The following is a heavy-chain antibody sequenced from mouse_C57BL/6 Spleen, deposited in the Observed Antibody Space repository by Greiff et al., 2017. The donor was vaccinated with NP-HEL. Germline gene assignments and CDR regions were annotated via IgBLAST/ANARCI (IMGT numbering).Heavy chain of an antibody. CDR3: ARGEDYYGSRVFDY. J-gene: IGHJ2*01. Sequence: EVQGVESGGGLVKPGGSLKLSCAASGFTFSDYGMHWVRQAPEKGLEWVAYISSGSSTIYYADTVKGRFTISRDNAKNTLFLQMTSLRSEDTAMYYCARGEDYYGSRVFDYWGQGTTLTVSS. CDR1: GFTFSDYG. CDR2: ISSGSSTI. V-gene: IGHV5-17*01. D-gene: IGHD1-1*01.